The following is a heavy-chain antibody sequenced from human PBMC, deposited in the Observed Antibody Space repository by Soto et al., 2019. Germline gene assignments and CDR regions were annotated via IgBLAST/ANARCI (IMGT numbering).Heavy chain of an antibody. V-gene: IGHV1-18*01. J-gene: IGHJ4*02. CDR2: ISAYNGNT. CDR3: ARFEECSGGSCYSVLPDY. CDR1: GYTFTSYG. D-gene: IGHD2-15*01. Sequence: QVQLVQSGAEVKKPGASVKVSCKASGYTFTSYGISWVRQAPGQGLERMGWISAYNGNTNYAQKLQGRVTMTTDTSTSTAYMELRSLRSDDTAVYYCARFEECSGGSCYSVLPDYWGQGTLVTVSS.